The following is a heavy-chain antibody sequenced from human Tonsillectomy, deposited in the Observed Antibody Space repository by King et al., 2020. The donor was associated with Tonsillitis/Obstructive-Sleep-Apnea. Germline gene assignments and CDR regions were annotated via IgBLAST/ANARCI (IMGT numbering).Heavy chain of an antibody. CDR1: GLTFSTYG. D-gene: IGHD5-12*01. Sequence: VQLVESGGGVVQPGRSLRLSCAASGLTFSTYGMHWVRQAPGKGLEWVAVIWYDGSNKYYADSVKGRFTISRDNSKNTLYLQMNSRRAEDTAVYYCVSALLHRVGYSGYDPIYYYYGMDVWGQGTTVTVSS. CDR2: IWYDGSNK. J-gene: IGHJ6*02. V-gene: IGHV3-33*01. CDR3: VSALLHRVGYSGYDPIYYYYGMDV.